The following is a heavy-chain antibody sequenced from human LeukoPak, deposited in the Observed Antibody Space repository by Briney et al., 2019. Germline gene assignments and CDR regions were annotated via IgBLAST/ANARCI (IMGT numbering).Heavy chain of an antibody. D-gene: IGHD3-10*01. CDR3: ARGQFNTMVRGVMKPFDY. Sequence: SETLSLTCAVYGGSFSGYYWSWIRQPPGKGLEWTGEINHSGSTNYNPSLKSRVTISVDTSKNQFSLKLSSVTAADTAVYYCARGQFNTMVRGVMKPFDYWGQGTLVTVSS. J-gene: IGHJ4*02. CDR1: GGSFSGYY. CDR2: INHSGST. V-gene: IGHV4-34*01.